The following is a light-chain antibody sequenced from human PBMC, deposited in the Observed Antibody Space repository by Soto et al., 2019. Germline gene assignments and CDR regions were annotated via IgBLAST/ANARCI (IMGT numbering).Light chain of an antibody. CDR2: KAS. CDR3: QQYYSYPIT. J-gene: IGKJ5*01. V-gene: IGKV1-5*03. Sequence: DIQMTQSPATLSGSVGDRVTITCRASQTISSWLAWYQQKPGKAPKLLIYKASTLKSGVPSRFSGSGSETEFTLTISCLQSEDFATYYCQQYYSYPITFGQGTRLEIK. CDR1: QTISSW.